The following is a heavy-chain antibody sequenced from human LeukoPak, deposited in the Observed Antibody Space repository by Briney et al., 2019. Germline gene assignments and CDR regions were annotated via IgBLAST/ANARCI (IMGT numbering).Heavy chain of an antibody. Sequence: ASVKVSCKAFGYTFTSNYMHWVRQAPGQGLEWMGWINPNSGGTNYAQKFQGRVTMTRDTSISTAYMELSRLRSDDTAVYYCATHYYGPGRGVDYWGQGTLVTVSS. CDR3: ATHYYGPGRGVDY. J-gene: IGHJ4*02. CDR1: GYTFTSNY. V-gene: IGHV1-2*02. CDR2: INPNSGGT. D-gene: IGHD3-10*01.